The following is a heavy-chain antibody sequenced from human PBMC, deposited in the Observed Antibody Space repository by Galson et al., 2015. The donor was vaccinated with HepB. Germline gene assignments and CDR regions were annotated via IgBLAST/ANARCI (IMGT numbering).Heavy chain of an antibody. D-gene: IGHD6-13*01. V-gene: IGHV4-59*01. J-gene: IGHJ5*02. CDR1: GGSISSYY. CDR3: ARSPGIAAAGDENWFDP. Sequence: SLTCTVSGGSISSYYWSWIRQPPGKGLEWIGYIYYSGSTNYNPSLKSRVTISVDTSKNQFSLKLSSVTAADTAVYYCARSPGIAAAGDENWFDPWGQGTLVTVSS. CDR2: IYYSGST.